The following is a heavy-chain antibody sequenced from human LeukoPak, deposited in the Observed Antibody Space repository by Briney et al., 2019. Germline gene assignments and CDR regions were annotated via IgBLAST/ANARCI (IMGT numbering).Heavy chain of an antibody. CDR3: ARGGEKSYGDYDEGYFDY. J-gene: IGHJ4*02. CDR2: IYYSGST. D-gene: IGHD4-17*01. V-gene: IGHV4-30-4*01. CDR1: GGSISSGDYY. Sequence: SETLSLTCTVSGGSISSGDYYWSWIRRPPGKGLEWIGYIYYSGSTYYNPSLKSRVTISVDTSKNQFSLKLSSVTAADTAVYYCARGGEKSYGDYDEGYFDYWGQGTLVTVSS.